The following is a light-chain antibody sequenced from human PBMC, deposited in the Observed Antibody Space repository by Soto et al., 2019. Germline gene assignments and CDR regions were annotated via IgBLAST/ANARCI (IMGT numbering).Light chain of an antibody. V-gene: IGKV4-1*01. J-gene: IGKJ4*01. CDR1: QSVLYSANNNDY. Sequence: DIVLTQSPDSLAVSLGERATINCKTSQSVLYSANNNDYLAWYQQKPGQSPKLLIYWASTRESGVPDRFSGSGSGTDFTLTIRSLQAEDVAVYYCQQYYSNPLTFGGGTRVEIK. CDR2: WAS. CDR3: QQYYSNPLT.